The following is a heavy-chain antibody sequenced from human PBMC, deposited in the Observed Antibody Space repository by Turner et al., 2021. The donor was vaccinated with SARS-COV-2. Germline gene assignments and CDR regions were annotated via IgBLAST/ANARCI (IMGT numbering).Heavy chain of an antibody. Sequence: EVQLVESGGGLVQSGRSLRLSCAASGFTFDDYAMHWVRQAPGKGLEWVSGITWNSGSIGYADSVKGRFTISRDNAKNSLYLQVNSLRAEDTAVYYCARDRGPFAEAAFDIWGQGTMVTISS. CDR3: ARDRGPFAEAAFDI. CDR1: GFTFDDYA. J-gene: IGHJ3*02. V-gene: IGHV3-9*01. D-gene: IGHD3-10*01. CDR2: ITWNSGSI.